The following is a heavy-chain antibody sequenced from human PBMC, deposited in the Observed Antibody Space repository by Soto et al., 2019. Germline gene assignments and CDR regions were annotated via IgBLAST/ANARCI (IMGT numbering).Heavy chain of an antibody. CDR1: GGSITSNF. V-gene: IGHV4-59*08. CDR3: ARHATSGGYFDL. J-gene: IGHJ2*01. Sequence: QVQLQESGPGLVKPSETLSLTCTVSGGSITSNFWSWIRQPPGKEPEWTGYIYHTGSTNFNPSLKRRVTMSLDTSQNQFPLPLHSVPAADTAVYYCARHATSGGYFDLWGRGTLVTVSS. D-gene: IGHD4-17*01. CDR2: IYHTGST.